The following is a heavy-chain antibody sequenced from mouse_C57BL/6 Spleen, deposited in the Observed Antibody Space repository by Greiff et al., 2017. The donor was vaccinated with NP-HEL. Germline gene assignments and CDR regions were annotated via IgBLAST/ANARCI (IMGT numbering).Heavy chain of an antibody. CDR1: GYTFTSYW. V-gene: IGHV1-59*01. D-gene: IGHD1-1*01. Sequence: QVQLQQPGAELVRPGTSVKLSCKASGYTFTSYWMHWVKQRPGQGLEWIGVIDPSDSYTNYNQKFKGKATLTVDTSSSTAYMQLSSLTSEDSAVYYCARSDYGSSPHLPGWGQGTTLTVSS. J-gene: IGHJ2*01. CDR3: ARSDYGSSPHLPG. CDR2: IDPSDSYT.